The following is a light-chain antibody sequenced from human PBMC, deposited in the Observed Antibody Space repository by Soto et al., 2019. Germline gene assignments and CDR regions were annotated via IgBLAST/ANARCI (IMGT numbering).Light chain of an antibody. V-gene: IGKV3-15*01. CDR1: QSLSSG. CDR3: QQYNNWPRT. Sequence: EIVLTQSPATLSVSPGERATLSCRASQSLSSGLAWYQQKPGQAPRLLIYGESSRATGIPARFSGSGSVTEFTLTISSLQSEDFAVYYCQQYNNWPRTFGQGTTVEIK. J-gene: IGKJ1*01. CDR2: GES.